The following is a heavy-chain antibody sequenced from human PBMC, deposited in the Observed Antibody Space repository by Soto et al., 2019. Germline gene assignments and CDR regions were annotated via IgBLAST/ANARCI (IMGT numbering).Heavy chain of an antibody. CDR2: ISYDGGGI. V-gene: IGHV3-23*01. CDR1: GFTFRSCA. D-gene: IGHD2-2*01. J-gene: IGHJ4*02. Sequence: EVQLLESGGGLVQPGGSLRLSCSGSGFTFRSCAMSWVRQSPGQGLEWVSAISYDGGGIYYADSVKGRFNMSRDNSKNTLYLQMNRLRGEDTAIYYCAKISTSTSQTDYWGQGTMVTVSS. CDR3: AKISTSTSQTDY.